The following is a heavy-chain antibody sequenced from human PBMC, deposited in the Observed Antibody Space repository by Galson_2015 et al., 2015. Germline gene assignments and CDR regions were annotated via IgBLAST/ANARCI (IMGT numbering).Heavy chain of an antibody. Sequence: PALVKPTQTLTLTCTFSGFSLSTSGVGVGWIRQPPGKALEWLALIYWNDDKRYSPSLKSRLTITKDTSKNQVVLTMTNMDPVDTATYYCAHTGITGSRTYFDYWGQGTLVTVSS. D-gene: IGHD1-20*01. V-gene: IGHV2-5*01. CDR1: GFSLSTSGVG. J-gene: IGHJ4*02. CDR2: IYWNDDK. CDR3: AHTGITGSRTYFDY.